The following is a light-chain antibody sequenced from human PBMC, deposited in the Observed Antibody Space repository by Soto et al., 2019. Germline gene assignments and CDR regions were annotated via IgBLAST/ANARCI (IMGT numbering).Light chain of an antibody. CDR3: QQYNNWPLT. CDR1: ESVGTN. CDR2: GAS. J-gene: IGKJ4*01. V-gene: IGKV3-15*01. Sequence: EVLVTQSPSTVSGGPLEITTLSCRASESVGTNLAWYQQKPGQAPRLLIYGASTRATGIPARFSGSGSGTDFALTISSLQSEDFAIYYCQQYNNWPLTFGGGTKV.